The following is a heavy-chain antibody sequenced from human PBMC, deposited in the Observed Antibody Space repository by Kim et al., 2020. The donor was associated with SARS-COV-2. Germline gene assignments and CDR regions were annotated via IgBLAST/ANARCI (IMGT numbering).Heavy chain of an antibody. J-gene: IGHJ4*02. CDR3: AKEYSTNGVCYFDY. CDR2: ISWNSGSI. Sequence: GGSLRLSCAASGFTFGDYAMHWVRQAPGKGLEWVSGISWNSGSIGYADSVKGRFTISRDNAKNSLYLQMNSLRAEDTALYYCAKEYSTNGVCYFDYWGQGTLVTVSS. D-gene: IGHD2-8*01. CDR1: GFTFGDYA. V-gene: IGHV3-9*01.